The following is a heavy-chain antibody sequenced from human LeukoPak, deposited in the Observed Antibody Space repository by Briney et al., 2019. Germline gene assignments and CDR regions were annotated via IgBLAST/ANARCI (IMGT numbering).Heavy chain of an antibody. Sequence: SETLSLTCTVSGGPISSYYWSWIRQPPGKGLEWIGYIYYSGSTNYNPSLKSRVTISVDTSKNQFSLKLSSVTAADTAVYYCARDRGPGTWFDPWGQGTLVTVSS. CDR1: GGPISSYY. CDR3: ARDRGPGTWFDP. V-gene: IGHV4-59*01. J-gene: IGHJ5*02. CDR2: IYYSGST. D-gene: IGHD3-10*01.